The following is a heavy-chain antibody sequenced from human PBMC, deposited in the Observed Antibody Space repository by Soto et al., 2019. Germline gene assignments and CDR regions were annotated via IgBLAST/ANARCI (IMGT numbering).Heavy chain of an antibody. Sequence: LSLTCAVYGGSFSGYYWSWIRQPPGKGLEWIGEINHSGSTNYNPSLKSRVTISVDTSKNQFSLKLTSVTAADTAVYYCARGGDITAAGTYGYWGQGTLVTVSS. D-gene: IGHD6-13*01. CDR2: INHSGST. CDR3: ARGGDITAAGTYGY. CDR1: GGSFSGYY. V-gene: IGHV4-34*01. J-gene: IGHJ4*02.